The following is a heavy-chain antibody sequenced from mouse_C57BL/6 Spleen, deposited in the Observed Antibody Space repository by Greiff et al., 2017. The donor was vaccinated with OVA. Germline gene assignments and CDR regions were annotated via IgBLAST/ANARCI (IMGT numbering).Heavy chain of an antibody. Sequence: EVKLVESGGGLVKPGGSLKLSCAASGFTFSSYAMSWVRQTPEKRLEWVATISDGGSYTYYPDNVKGRFTISRDNAKNNLYLQMSHLKSEDTAMYYCARASGNYFDYWGQGTTLTVSS. V-gene: IGHV5-4*03. CDR1: GFTFSSYA. J-gene: IGHJ2*01. CDR2: ISDGGSYT. D-gene: IGHD1-3*01. CDR3: ARASGNYFDY.